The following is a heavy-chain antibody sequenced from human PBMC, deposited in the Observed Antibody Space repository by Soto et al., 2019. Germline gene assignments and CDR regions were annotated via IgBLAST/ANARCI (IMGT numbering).Heavy chain of an antibody. CDR2: IIPIFGTA. V-gene: IGHV1-69*12. Sequence: QVQLVQSGAEVKKPGSSVKVSCKASGGTFSSYAISWVRQAPGQGLEWMGGIIPIFGTANYAQKFQGRVTITADEXXSXAXRELSSLRSEDTAVYYCARGTALYSYGYQYYYGMDVWGQGTTVTVSS. CDR1: GGTFSSYA. CDR3: ARGTALYSYGYQYYYGMDV. D-gene: IGHD5-18*01. J-gene: IGHJ6*02.